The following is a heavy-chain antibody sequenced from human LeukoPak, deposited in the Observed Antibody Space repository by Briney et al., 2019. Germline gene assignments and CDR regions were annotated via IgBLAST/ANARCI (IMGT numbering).Heavy chain of an antibody. CDR1: GGTFSSYA. Sequence: SVKVSCKASGGTFSSYAISWVRQAPGQGLEWMGGIIPIFGTANYAQKFQGRVTITADESTSTAYMELSSLRSEDTAVYYCARPTPGDILTGYWYYFDYWGQGTLVTVSS. CDR2: IIPIFGTA. CDR3: ARPTPGDILTGYWYYFDY. J-gene: IGHJ4*02. V-gene: IGHV1-69*13. D-gene: IGHD3-9*01.